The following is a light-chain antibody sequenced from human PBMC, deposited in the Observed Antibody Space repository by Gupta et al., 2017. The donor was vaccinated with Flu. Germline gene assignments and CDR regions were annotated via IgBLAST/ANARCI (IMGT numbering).Light chain of an antibody. J-gene: IGLJ2*01. Sequence: SVNISCSGGRYNIGNNAVNWYQQFPGKAPKVLICYDGLVPSGGSDRFSGSKSGTSASLAIRGLQAEDEAVYYCETWDDSLNGVIFGGGTTLIVL. CDR3: ETWDDSLNGVI. V-gene: IGLV1-36*01. CDR2: YDG. CDR1: RYNIGNNA.